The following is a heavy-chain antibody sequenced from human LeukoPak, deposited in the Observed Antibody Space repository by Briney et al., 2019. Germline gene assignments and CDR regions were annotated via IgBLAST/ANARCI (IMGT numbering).Heavy chain of an antibody. CDR1: GYTFTGYY. Sequence: ASVKVSCKASGYTFTGYYMHWVRQAPGQGLEWMGWINPNSGGTNYAQKFQGRVTMTRDTSISTAYMELSRLRPDDTAVYYCARSYDFWSGYYDYWGQGTLVTVSS. V-gene: IGHV1-2*02. D-gene: IGHD3-3*01. CDR2: INPNSGGT. CDR3: ARSYDFWSGYYDY. J-gene: IGHJ4*02.